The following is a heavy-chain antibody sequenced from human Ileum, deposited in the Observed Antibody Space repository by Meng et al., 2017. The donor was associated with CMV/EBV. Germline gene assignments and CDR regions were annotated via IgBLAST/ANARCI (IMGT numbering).Heavy chain of an antibody. D-gene: IGHD3-22*01. V-gene: IGHV3-73*01. CDR2: IRSKANSYAT. CDR1: GFTFSSSW. J-gene: IGHJ4*02. CDR3: TSLSHYYDSSGSRHY. Sequence: GESLKISCAASGFTFSSSWMNWVRQAPGKGLEWVGRIRSKANSYATAYAASVKGRFTISRDDSKNTAYLQMNSLKTEDTAVYYCTSLSHYYDSSGSRHYWGQGTLVTVSS.